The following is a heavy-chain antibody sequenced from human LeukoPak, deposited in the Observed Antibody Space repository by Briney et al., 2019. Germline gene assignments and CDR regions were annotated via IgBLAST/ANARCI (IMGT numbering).Heavy chain of an antibody. V-gene: IGHV4-59*01. Sequence: SETLSLTCTVSGGSISSYYWSWIRQPPGKGLEWIGYIYYSGSTNYNPSLKSRVTISVDTSKNQFSLKLSSVTAADTAVYYCARDALWGSGWTDYWGQGTLVTVSS. J-gene: IGHJ4*02. CDR1: GGSISSYY. D-gene: IGHD6-19*01. CDR3: ARDALWGSGWTDY. CDR2: IYYSGST.